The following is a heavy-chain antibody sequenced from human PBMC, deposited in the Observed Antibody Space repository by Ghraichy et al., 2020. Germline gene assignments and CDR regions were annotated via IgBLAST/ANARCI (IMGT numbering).Heavy chain of an antibody. CDR1: GFTFSSYS. Sequence: GSLRLSCAASGFTFSSYSMNWVRQAPGKGLEWVSSISSSSSYIYYADSVKGRFTISRDNAKNSLYLQMNSLRAEDTAVYYCARDLTGDLSWYFDLWGRGTLVTVSS. CDR3: ARDLTGDLSWYFDL. J-gene: IGHJ2*01. V-gene: IGHV3-21*01. D-gene: IGHD7-27*01. CDR2: ISSSSSYI.